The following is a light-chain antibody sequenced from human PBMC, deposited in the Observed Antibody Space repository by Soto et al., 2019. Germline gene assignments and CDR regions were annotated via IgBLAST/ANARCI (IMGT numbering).Light chain of an antibody. V-gene: IGKV3-20*01. J-gene: IGKJ4*01. CDR2: GVS. CDR1: QSIIT. CDR3: HEYGRLPLT. Sequence: EFELAQSPGPLSLSPGERATLSCRASQSIITLAWYKQKPGRAPRLLIFGVSRRATGIPDRVSGSGSGTDFTLTINRLEPEDFAVYYCHEYGRLPLTFGGGTNVEIK.